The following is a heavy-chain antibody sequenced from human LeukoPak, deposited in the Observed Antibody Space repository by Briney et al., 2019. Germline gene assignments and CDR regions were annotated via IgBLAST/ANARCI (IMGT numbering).Heavy chain of an antibody. V-gene: IGHV3-48*03. D-gene: IGHD6-19*01. CDR3: ARDDSGWYDY. CDR1: GFTFSTYE. Sequence: PGGSLRLSCAASGFTFSTYEMHWVRQAPGKGLEWLSYISSSASTKHYADSAKGRFTISRDNAKNSLFLQMNSLRAEDTAVYYCARDDSGWYDYWGQGTLVTVSS. CDR2: ISSSASTK. J-gene: IGHJ4*02.